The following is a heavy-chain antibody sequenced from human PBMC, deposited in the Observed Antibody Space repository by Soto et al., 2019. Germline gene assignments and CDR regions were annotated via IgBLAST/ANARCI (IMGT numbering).Heavy chain of an antibody. CDR2: IYPGDSDT. CDR3: ASSIAVAGTFGYYYGMDV. D-gene: IGHD6-19*01. V-gene: IGHV5-51*01. Sequence: GESLKISCKGSGYSFTSYWIGWVRQVPGKGLEWMGIIYPGDSDTRYSPSFQGQVTISADKSISTAYLQWSSLKASDTAMYYCASSIAVAGTFGYYYGMDVWGQGTTVTVSS. J-gene: IGHJ6*02. CDR1: GYSFTSYW.